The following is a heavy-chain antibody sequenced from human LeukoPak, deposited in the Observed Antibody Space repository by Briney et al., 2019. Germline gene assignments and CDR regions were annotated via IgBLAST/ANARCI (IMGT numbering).Heavy chain of an antibody. V-gene: IGHV4-31*03. J-gene: IGHJ4*02. Sequence: SQTLSLTCTVSGVSIRSGGYYWSWIRQHPGKGLEWIGYIYYSGSTYYNPSLKSRVTISVDTSKNQFSLKLSSVTAADTAVYYCARGSRGYTYGWGQGTLVTVSS. CDR2: IYYSGST. CDR1: GVSIRSGGYY. D-gene: IGHD5-18*01. CDR3: ARGSRGYTYG.